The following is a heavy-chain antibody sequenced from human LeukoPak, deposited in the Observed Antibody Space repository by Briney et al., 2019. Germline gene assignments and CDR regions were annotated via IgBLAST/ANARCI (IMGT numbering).Heavy chain of an antibody. D-gene: IGHD3-9*01. CDR3: ARDGRFFDWLFPFDY. V-gene: IGHV1-46*01. J-gene: IGHJ4*02. Sequence: ASVKVSCKASGYTFTSYYMHWVRQAPGQGLEWMGIINPSGGSTSYAQKFQGRVTMTRDTSTSTVYMELSSLRSEDTAVYYCARDGRFFDWLFPFDYWGRGTLVTASS. CDR1: GYTFTSYY. CDR2: INPSGGST.